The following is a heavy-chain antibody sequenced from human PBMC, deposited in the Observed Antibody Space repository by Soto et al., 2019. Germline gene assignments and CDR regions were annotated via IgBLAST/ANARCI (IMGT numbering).Heavy chain of an antibody. D-gene: IGHD3-22*01. CDR3: ATYDSSGRFDY. Sequence: PSETLSLTCTVSGGSISSYYWSWIRQPPGKGLEWIGYIYYSGSTNYNPSLKSRVTISVDTSKNQFSLKLSSVIAADTAVYYCATYDSSGRFDYWGQGTLVTVSS. CDR2: IYYSGST. V-gene: IGHV4-59*01. J-gene: IGHJ4*02. CDR1: GGSISSYY.